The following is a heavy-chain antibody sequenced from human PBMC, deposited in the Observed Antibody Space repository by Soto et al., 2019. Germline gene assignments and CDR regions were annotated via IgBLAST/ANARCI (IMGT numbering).Heavy chain of an antibody. CDR2: ISAYNGNT. V-gene: IGHV1-18*01. D-gene: IGHD3-9*01. CDR3: ARVPDILTGYPPQCDY. J-gene: IGHJ4*02. CDR1: GYTFTSYG. Sequence: QVQLVQSGAEVKKPGASVKVSCKASGYTFTSYGISWVRQAPGQGLEWMGWISAYNGNTNYAQKLQGRVTMTTDTXTXXAYMEPRSLRSDDTAVYYCARVPDILTGYPPQCDYWGQGTLVTVSS.